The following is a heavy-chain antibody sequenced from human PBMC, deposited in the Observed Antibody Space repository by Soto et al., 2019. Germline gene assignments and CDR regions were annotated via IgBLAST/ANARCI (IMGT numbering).Heavy chain of an antibody. J-gene: IGHJ5*02. V-gene: IGHV3-48*02. CDR2: ISSSSSTI. CDR1: GFTFSSYS. D-gene: IGHD2-15*01. Sequence: GGSLRLSCAASGFTFSSYSMNWVRQAPGKGLEWVSYISSSSSTIYYADSVKGRFTISRDNAKNSLYLQMNSLRDEDTAVYYCARDLSCSGGSCYPFPYWFDPWGQGTLVTVSS. CDR3: ARDLSCSGGSCYPFPYWFDP.